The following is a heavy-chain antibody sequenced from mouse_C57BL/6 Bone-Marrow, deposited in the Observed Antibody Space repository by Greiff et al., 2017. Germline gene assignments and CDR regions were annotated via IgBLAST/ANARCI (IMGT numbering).Heavy chain of an antibody. CDR2: IYPGSGST. CDR3: ARSVTTVVATDAMDY. Sequence: QVQLQQPGAELVKPGASVKMSCKASGYTFTSYWITWVKQRPGQGLEWIGDIYPGSGSTNYNEKFKSKATLTVDTSSSTAYMQLSSLTSEDSAVYYSARSVTTVVATDAMDYWGQGTSVTVSS. V-gene: IGHV1-55*01. CDR1: GYTFTSYW. D-gene: IGHD1-1*01. J-gene: IGHJ4*01.